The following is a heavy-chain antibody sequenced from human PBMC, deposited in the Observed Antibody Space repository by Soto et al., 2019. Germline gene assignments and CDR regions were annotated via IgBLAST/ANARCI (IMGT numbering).Heavy chain of an antibody. D-gene: IGHD2-2*01. J-gene: IGHJ5*02. V-gene: IGHV4-39*07. CDR1: GASISSSTYY. CDR2: IYYDGST. CDR3: ARVPDR. Sequence: SETLSLTCIVSGASISSSTYYWAWVRQPLRKGLEWIGTIYYDGSTYYNPSLRRRVTISADTSKNQFSLKLSSVTAADSAVYYCARVPDRWGQGTLVTVSS.